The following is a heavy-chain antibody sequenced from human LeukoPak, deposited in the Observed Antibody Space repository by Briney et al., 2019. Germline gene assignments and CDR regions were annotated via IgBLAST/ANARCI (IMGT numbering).Heavy chain of an antibody. CDR2: ISSSGSTI. J-gene: IGHJ3*02. Sequence: GGSLRLSCAASGFIYSSYEMNWVRQAPGKGLEWVSYISSSGSTIYYADSVKGRFTMSRDNARNSLYLQMNSLRAEDTAVYYCASSGSDAFDTWGQGTMVTVSS. CDR1: GFIYSSYE. V-gene: IGHV3-48*03. D-gene: IGHD3-10*01. CDR3: ASSGSDAFDT.